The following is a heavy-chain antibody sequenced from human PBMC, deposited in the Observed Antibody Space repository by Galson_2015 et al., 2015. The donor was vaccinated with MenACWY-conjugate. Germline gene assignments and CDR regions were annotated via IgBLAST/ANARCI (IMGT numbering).Heavy chain of an antibody. CDR3: ARDLGFCSGGTCYSVYDS. Sequence: SLRLSCAASGVTFNNYWMNWVRQAPGKGLEWVASIKEDGSDTYYVDSVKGRFTISRDNAQNSLYLQMNSLRADDTAVYYCARDLGFCSGGTCYSVYDSWGQGTLVTVSS. J-gene: IGHJ4*02. V-gene: IGHV3-7*03. D-gene: IGHD2-15*01. CDR2: IKEDGSDT. CDR1: GVTFNNYW.